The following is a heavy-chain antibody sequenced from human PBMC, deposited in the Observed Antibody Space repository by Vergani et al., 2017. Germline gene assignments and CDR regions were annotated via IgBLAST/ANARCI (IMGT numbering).Heavy chain of an antibody. CDR3: ARATRDLRKGMDV. V-gene: IGHV3-33*01. CDR2: IWYDGSNK. Sequence: VQLVESGGGLVQPGRSLRLSCAASGFTFSSYGMHWVRQAPGKGLEWVAVIWYDGSNKYYADSVKGRFTISRDNSKNTLYLQMNSLRAEDTAVYYCARATRDLRKGMDVWGQGTTVTVSS. CDR1: GFTFSSYG. J-gene: IGHJ6*02. D-gene: IGHD4-17*01.